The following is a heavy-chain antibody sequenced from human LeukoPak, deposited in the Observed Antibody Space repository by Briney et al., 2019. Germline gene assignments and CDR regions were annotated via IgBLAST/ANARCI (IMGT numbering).Heavy chain of an antibody. J-gene: IGHJ4*02. V-gene: IGHV4-59*12. D-gene: IGHD6-13*01. CDR3: ARATAAAGTVYFDY. Sequence: SETLSLTCTVSGGSISSYYWSWIRQPPGKGLEWIGYIYYSGSTNYNPSLKSRVTMSVDTSKNQFSLKLSSVTAADTAVYYCARATAAAGTVYFDYWGQGTLVTVSS. CDR1: GGSISSYY. CDR2: IYYSGST.